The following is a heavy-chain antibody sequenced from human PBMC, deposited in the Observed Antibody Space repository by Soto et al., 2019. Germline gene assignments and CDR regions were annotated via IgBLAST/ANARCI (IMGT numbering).Heavy chain of an antibody. Sequence: GGSLRLSCAAYGFTFSSYGMHWVCQAPGTGLEWVAVIWYDGSNKYYADSVKGRFTISRDNSKNTLYLQMNSLRAEDTAVYYCARDRTRYCGGDCYSTPYSPWGQGT. CDR1: GFTFSSYG. J-gene: IGHJ5*02. CDR2: IWYDGSNK. CDR3: ARDRTRYCGGDCYSTPYSP. V-gene: IGHV3-33*01. D-gene: IGHD2-21*02.